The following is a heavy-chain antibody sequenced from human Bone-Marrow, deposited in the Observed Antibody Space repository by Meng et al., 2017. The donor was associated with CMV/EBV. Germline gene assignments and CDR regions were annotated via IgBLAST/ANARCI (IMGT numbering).Heavy chain of an antibody. J-gene: IGHJ4*02. CDR1: GFTFSSYS. D-gene: IGHD2-15*01. Sequence: GGSLRLSCAASGFTFSSYSMNWVRQAPGKGLEWVGRIKSKTDGGTTDYAAPVKGRFTISRDDSKNTLYLEMNSLKTEDTAVYYCATGPLRYCSSSSCPAYFDHWGQGTRVTVAS. CDR3: ATGPLRYCSSSSCPAYFDH. CDR2: IKSKTDGGTT. V-gene: IGHV3-15*01.